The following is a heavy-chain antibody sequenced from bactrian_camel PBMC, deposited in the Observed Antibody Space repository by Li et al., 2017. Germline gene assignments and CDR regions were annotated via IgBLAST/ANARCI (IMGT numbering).Heavy chain of an antibody. CDR3: AAARFARYYSDYVSNPERYNF. CDR2: IGQHGDT. D-gene: IGHD4*01. CDR1: GYIYSSHC. Sequence: HVQLVESGGGAVQAGGSLRLSCVASGYIYSSHCMGWVRQAPGKEREGVAAIGQHGDTSYADSVKERFTISRDNTRNTLYLQMNSLKPEDTAMYYCAAARFARYYSDYVSNPERYNFWGQGTQVTVS. J-gene: IGHJ4*01. V-gene: IGHV3S53*01.